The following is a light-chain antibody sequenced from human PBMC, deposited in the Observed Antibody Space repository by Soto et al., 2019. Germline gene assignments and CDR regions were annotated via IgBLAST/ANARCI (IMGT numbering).Light chain of an antibody. Sequence: DIQMTQSPSSRSASVGDRVTITCRASQNISRYLNWYQQNPGKAPNLLISAASTLQSGVPSRFSGSGSGTDVTLTISSLQPEDFATYYCQQSYSTPWTFGQGTKVEI. CDR3: QQSYSTPWT. V-gene: IGKV1-39*01. CDR1: QNISRY. CDR2: AAS. J-gene: IGKJ1*01.